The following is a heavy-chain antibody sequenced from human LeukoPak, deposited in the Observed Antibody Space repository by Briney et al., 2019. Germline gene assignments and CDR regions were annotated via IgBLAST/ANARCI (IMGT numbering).Heavy chain of an antibody. D-gene: IGHD3-3*01. V-gene: IGHV3-33*01. J-gene: IGHJ5*02. CDR3: ARDCYDFWSGSLLPNWFDP. CDR1: GFTFSSYG. Sequence: GGSLRLSCAASGFTFSSYGMHWVRQAPGKGLEWVAVIWYDGSNKYYADSVKGRFTISRDNSKNTLYLQMNSLRAEDTAVYYCARDCYDFWSGSLLPNWFDPWGQGTLVTVSS. CDR2: IWYDGSNK.